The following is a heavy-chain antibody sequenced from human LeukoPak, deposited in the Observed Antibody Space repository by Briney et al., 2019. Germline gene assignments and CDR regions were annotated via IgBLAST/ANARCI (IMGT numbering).Heavy chain of an antibody. D-gene: IGHD6-13*01. CDR1: GFTYNSYA. J-gene: IGHJ6*02. V-gene: IGHV3-43*02. CDR3: AKDLIIAAAEGYYYYGMDV. CDR2: ISGGGDNT. Sequence: PGGSLRLSCAASGFTYNSYAMSWVRQAPGKGLEWVSAISGGGDNTYYADSVKGRFTISRDNSKNSLYLQMNSLRTEDTALYYCAKDLIIAAAEGYYYYGMDVWGQGTTVTVSS.